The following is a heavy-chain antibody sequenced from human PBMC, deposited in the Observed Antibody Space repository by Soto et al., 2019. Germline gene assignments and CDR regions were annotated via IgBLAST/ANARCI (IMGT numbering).Heavy chain of an antibody. D-gene: IGHD6-13*01. Sequence: QVQLVESGGGVIQPGTSLSLSCGSSGFTFRSFGMYWVRQAPGKGLEWVAVVSYDGTHKYYADSVKGRFTVSRANAKNMLYLQLNSLRGEETAVYYCAKDVVQQLDLNYGMDVWGQGTTVTVSS. J-gene: IGHJ6*02. V-gene: IGHV3-30*18. CDR1: GFTFRSFG. CDR3: AKDVVQQLDLNYGMDV. CDR2: VSYDGTHK.